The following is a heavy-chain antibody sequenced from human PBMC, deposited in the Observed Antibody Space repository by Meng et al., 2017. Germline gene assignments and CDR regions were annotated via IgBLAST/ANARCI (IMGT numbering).Heavy chain of an antibody. CDR3: ERDPMESSNLKHGLDY. CDR1: GFTFSSYG. J-gene: IGHJ4*02. D-gene: IGHD4-11*01. V-gene: IGHV3-33*01. Sequence: GESLKISCAASGFTFSSYGMHWVRQAPGKGLEWVAVIGYDGSNKYYADSVKGRFTISRDNSKNTLYLQMNSLRAEETAVYYCERDPMESSNLKHGLDYWGQGTLVTVSS. CDR2: IGYDGSNK.